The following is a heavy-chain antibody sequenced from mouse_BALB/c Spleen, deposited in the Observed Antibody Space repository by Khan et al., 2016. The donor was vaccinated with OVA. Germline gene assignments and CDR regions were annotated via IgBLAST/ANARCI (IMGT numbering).Heavy chain of an antibody. J-gene: IGHJ2*01. CDR1: GYSITSDYA. V-gene: IGHV3-2*02. CDR2: ISYSGNT. Sequence: EVQLQESGPGLVKPSQSLSFTCTVTGYSITSDYAWNWIRQFPGNKLEWLGFISYSGNTNYNPSLKSRISITRDTSKNQFFLQLNSVTTEDTATYYCARICGGDFDYWGQGTTLTVSS. CDR3: ARICGGDFDY.